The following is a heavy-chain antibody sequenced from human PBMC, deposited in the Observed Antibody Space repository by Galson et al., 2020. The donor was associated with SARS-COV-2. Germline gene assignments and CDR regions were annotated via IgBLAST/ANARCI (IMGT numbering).Heavy chain of an antibody. Sequence: SGPTLVKPTQTLTLTCTFSGFSLSTSGMCVSWIRPPPGKALEWLALIDWDDDKYYSTSLKTRLTISKDTSKNQVVLTMTNMDPVDTATYYCARTHYDIVTGRNWFDPWGQGTLVTVSS. CDR3: ARTHYDIVTGRNWFDP. J-gene: IGHJ5*02. CDR1: GFSLSTSGMC. V-gene: IGHV2-70*01. CDR2: IDWDDDK. D-gene: IGHD3-9*01.